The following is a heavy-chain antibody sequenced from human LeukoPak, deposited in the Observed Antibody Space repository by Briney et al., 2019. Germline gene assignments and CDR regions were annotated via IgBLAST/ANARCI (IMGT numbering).Heavy chain of an antibody. V-gene: IGHV1-69*04. J-gene: IGHJ6*02. Sequence: ASVKVSCKASGGTFSSYAISWVRQAPGQGLEWMGRIIPILGIANYAQKFQGRVTITADKSTSTAYMELSSLRSEDTAVYYCAREGSSGYDYYYYGMDVWGQGTTVTVFS. CDR1: GGTFSSYA. CDR2: IIPILGIA. CDR3: AREGSSGYDYYYYGMDV. D-gene: IGHD5-12*01.